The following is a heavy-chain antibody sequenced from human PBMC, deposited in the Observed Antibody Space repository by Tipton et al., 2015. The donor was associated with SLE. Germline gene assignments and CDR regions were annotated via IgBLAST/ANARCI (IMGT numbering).Heavy chain of an antibody. D-gene: IGHD3-3*01. J-gene: IGHJ6*01. Sequence: TLSLTCAVYGGSFSDYSWSWIRQPPGKGLEWIGEINHSGSTNYNPSLKSPVTISVDTSKIQFSLKLSSVTAADTAVYYCARGRLFEWWSTCDYYGGFDVLGHGATVPVSS. V-gene: IGHV4-34*01. CDR3: ARGRLFEWWSTCDYYGGFDV. CDR1: GGSFSDYS. CDR2: INHSGST.